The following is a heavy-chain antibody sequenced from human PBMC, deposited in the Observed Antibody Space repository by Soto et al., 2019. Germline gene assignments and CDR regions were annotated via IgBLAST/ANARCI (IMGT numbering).Heavy chain of an antibody. CDR2: INYSGST. CDR3: ARRNYFYALDV. J-gene: IGHJ6*02. CDR1: GGSLSGYY. V-gene: IGHV4-34*01. Sequence: SETLSLTCAVSGGSLSGYYWGWVRQPPGKGLEWVGEINYSGSTNYKPSLKRRVTISVDTSKKQVSLKVTSVTAADTAMYYCARRNYFYALDVWGQGTTVTVSS.